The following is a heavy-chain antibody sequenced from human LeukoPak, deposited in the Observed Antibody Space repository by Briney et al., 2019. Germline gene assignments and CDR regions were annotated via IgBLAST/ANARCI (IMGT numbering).Heavy chain of an antibody. CDR1: GGSIRSYY. D-gene: IGHD2-2*01. CDR2: IYDSGST. V-gene: IGHV4-59*13. Sequence: SETLSLTCTVSGGSIRSYYWSWIRQPPGKGLEWIGYIYDSGSTNYNPSLESRVTISVDTSKNQFSLKLNSVTAADTAVYYCARGGAVVPATHYYFDYWGQGSLVTVSS. J-gene: IGHJ4*02. CDR3: ARGGAVVPATHYYFDY.